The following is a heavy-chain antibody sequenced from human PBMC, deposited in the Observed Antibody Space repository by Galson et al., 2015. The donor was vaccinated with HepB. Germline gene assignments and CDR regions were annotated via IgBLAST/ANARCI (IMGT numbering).Heavy chain of an antibody. J-gene: IGHJ4*02. CDR3: ARVRDYVWGSYRQYFDY. D-gene: IGHD3-16*02. CDR2: INHRGST. CDR1: GGSFSGYY. V-gene: IGHV4-34*01. Sequence: SETLSLTCAVYGGSFSGYYWSWIRQPPGKGLEWIGEINHRGSTNYNPSLKSRVTISVDTSKNQFSLKLSSVTAADTAVYYCARVRDYVWGSYRQYFDYWGQGTLVTVSS.